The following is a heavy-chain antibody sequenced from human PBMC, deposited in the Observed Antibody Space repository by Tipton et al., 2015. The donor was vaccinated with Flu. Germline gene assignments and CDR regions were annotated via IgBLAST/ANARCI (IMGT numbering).Heavy chain of an antibody. Sequence: TLSLTCTVSGGSISSGSYSWSWIRQPAGKGLEWIGRIFSSGSTNYNPSLESRVTISLATSKNQFSLKLSSVTAGDMAVYYCARRDYSNYVSDPKSWFDPWGQGTLVAVSS. CDR3: ARRDYSNYVSDPKSWFDP. J-gene: IGHJ5*02. CDR2: IFSSGST. CDR1: GGSISSGSYS. V-gene: IGHV4-61*02. D-gene: IGHD4-11*01.